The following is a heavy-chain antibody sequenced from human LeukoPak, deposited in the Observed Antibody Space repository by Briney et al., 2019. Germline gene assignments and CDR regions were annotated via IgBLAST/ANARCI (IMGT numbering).Heavy chain of an antibody. CDR1: GGSFSGYY. V-gene: IGHV4-34*01. Sequence: SETLSLTCAVYGGSFSGYYWSWIRQPPGKGLEWIGEINHSGSTNYNPSLKSRVTISVDTSKNQFSLKLSSVTAADTAVYYCARDRGYSSSWPNAFDIWGQGTMVTVSS. D-gene: IGHD6-13*01. CDR2: INHSGST. J-gene: IGHJ3*02. CDR3: ARDRGYSSSWPNAFDI.